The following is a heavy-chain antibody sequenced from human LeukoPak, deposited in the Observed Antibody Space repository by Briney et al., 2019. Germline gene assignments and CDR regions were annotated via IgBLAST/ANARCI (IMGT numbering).Heavy chain of an antibody. CDR3: ARDQYYYDRSGYPVNWFDS. CDR1: GGSISSYY. Sequence: PSETLSLTCTVSGGSISSYYWSWIRQPAGKGLEWIGRIYTTGSTNYNPSLKSRVTMSVDTSKNQFSLKLSSATAADTAVYYCARDQYYYDRSGYPVNWFDSWGQGTLVTVSS. CDR2: IYTTGST. J-gene: IGHJ5*01. D-gene: IGHD3-22*01. V-gene: IGHV4-4*07.